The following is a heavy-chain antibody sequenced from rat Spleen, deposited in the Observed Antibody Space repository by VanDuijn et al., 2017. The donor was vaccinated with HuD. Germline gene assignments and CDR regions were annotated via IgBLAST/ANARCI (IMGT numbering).Heavy chain of an antibody. V-gene: IGHV5-31*01. J-gene: IGHJ2*01. Sequence: EVQLMESGGGLVQPGRSLKLSCVASGFTFNNYWMTWIRQAPGKGLEWVASITNTGSTTYYRDSVKGRFTISRDNTKITLYLQMNSLRSEDTATYYCARLDYWGQGVMVTVSS. CDR1: GFTFNNYW. CDR3: ARLDY. CDR2: ITNTGSTT.